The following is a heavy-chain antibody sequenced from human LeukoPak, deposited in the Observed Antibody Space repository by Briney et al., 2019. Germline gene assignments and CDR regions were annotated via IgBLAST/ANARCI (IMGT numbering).Heavy chain of an antibody. CDR1: GFTFSSYS. CDR3: AKDPRITKNYYYYYYMDV. V-gene: IGHV3-23*01. J-gene: IGHJ6*03. D-gene: IGHD3-3*01. CDR2: ISGSGGST. Sequence: GGSLRLSCAASGFTFSSYSMNWVRQAPGKRLEWVSAISGSGGSTNYVDSVKGRFTISRDNSKNTLYLQMNSLRAEDTALYYCAKDPRITKNYYYYYYMDVWGKGTTVTVS.